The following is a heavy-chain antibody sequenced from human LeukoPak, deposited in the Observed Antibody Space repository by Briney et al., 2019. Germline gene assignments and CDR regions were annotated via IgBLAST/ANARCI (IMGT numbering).Heavy chain of an antibody. CDR1: AFTFSTYW. CDR3: TSIGPMTYGDYQ. Sequence: GGSLRLSCAASAFTFSTYWMHWVRQPPGKGLVWVSRINTDGSSTYYADSVKGRFTISRDNAKNTLYLQMNSLRVEDTAVYYCTSIGPMTYGDYQWVQGSLVTVSS. CDR2: INTDGSST. V-gene: IGHV3-74*01. J-gene: IGHJ4*02. D-gene: IGHD4-17*01.